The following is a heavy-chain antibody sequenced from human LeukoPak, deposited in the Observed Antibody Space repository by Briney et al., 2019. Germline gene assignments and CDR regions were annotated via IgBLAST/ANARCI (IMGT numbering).Heavy chain of an antibody. V-gene: IGHV3-33*01. CDR3: AREGDSRWGELSP. CDR2: IWFNGSEQ. CDR1: GFTFSTYA. D-gene: IGHD3-16*02. J-gene: IGHJ1*01. Sequence: GGSLRLSCAASGFTFSTYAIHWVRQAPGKGLEWVAVIWFNGSEQYYADSVKGRFIISRDNSKSTSNLQLNSLRAEDTAVYYCAREGDSRWGELSPWGQGTLVTVSS.